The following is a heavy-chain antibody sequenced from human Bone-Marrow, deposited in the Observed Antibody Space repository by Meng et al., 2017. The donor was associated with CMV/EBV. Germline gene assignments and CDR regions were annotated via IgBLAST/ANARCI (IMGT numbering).Heavy chain of an antibody. Sequence: GESLKISCTASGFTFSTFDIHWVRQAPGKGLEWVTFIRYDGTDKYNEDFVKGRFTISRDNSKNTLYLQMNSLRPEDTAMYYCAKVAVGYCSSTSCYLDHWGQGTPVTVSS. D-gene: IGHD2-2*03. CDR3: AKVAVGYCSSTSCYLDH. V-gene: IGHV3-30*02. CDR2: IRYDGTDK. CDR1: GFTFSTFD. J-gene: IGHJ4*02.